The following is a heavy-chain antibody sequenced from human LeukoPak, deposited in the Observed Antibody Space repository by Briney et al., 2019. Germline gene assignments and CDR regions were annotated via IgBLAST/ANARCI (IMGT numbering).Heavy chain of an antibody. CDR2: INHSGST. Sequence: SGTLSLTCAVYGGSFSGYYWSWIRQSPGKGLEWIGEINHSGSTNYSPSLKSRVTISVDTSKNQFSLKLSSVTAADTAVYYCAKAWLVRNWFDPWGQGTLVTVSS. J-gene: IGHJ5*02. V-gene: IGHV4-34*01. D-gene: IGHD6-19*01. CDR1: GGSFSGYY. CDR3: AKAWLVRNWFDP.